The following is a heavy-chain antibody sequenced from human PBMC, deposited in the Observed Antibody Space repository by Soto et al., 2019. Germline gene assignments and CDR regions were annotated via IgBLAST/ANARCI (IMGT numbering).Heavy chain of an antibody. V-gene: IGHV3-21*01. CDR2: ISSSSSYI. CDR1: AFTISSNS. Sequence: ESGGGLVKPGGALRLSCAATAFTISSNSTNWVRQTPGKGLEWFSSISSSSSYIYYADSVKGRFTISSDNANNSLYRQMNSLRAEDTAVYYCSKDGGWFAPWCQGTLVPVYS. J-gene: IGHJ5*02. D-gene: IGHD3-16*01. CDR3: SKDGGWFAP.